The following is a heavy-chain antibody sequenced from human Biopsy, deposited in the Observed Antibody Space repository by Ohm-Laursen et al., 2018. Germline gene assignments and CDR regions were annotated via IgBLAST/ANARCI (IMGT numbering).Heavy chain of an antibody. Sequence: GTLSLTCTVSVGSISSDYWSWIRQTPGKGLEWIGYIYYSGSTNYNPSLKSRVTISVDTSKNQFSLRLNSVTAADTAVYYCARATNSTGWPYYYFYGMDVWGQGTTVTVSS. CDR3: ARATNSTGWPYYYFYGMDV. CDR1: VGSISSDY. J-gene: IGHJ6*02. D-gene: IGHD2/OR15-2a*01. CDR2: IYYSGST. V-gene: IGHV4-59*01.